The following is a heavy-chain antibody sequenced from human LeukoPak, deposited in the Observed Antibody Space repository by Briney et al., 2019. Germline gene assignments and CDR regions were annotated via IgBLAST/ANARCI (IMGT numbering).Heavy chain of an antibody. CDR2: IYYSGST. CDR1: GGSISSYY. J-gene: IGHJ3*02. Sequence: PSETLSLTCTVSGGSISSYYWSWIRQPPGKGLEWIGYIYYSGSTNYNPSLKSRVTISVDTSKNQFSLKLSSVTAADTAVYYCARGGDPLGAACAFDIWGQGTMVTVSS. D-gene: IGHD1-26*01. CDR3: ARGGDPLGAACAFDI. V-gene: IGHV4-59*08.